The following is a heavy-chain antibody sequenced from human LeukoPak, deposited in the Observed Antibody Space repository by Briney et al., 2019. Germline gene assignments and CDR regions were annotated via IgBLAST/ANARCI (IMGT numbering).Heavy chain of an antibody. V-gene: IGHV3-43*02. J-gene: IGHJ3*02. CDR2: ISGDGGST. Sequence: GGSLRLSCAASGFTFDDYAMHQVRQAPGKGLEWVSLISGDGGSTYYADSVKGRFTISRDNSKNSLYLQMNSLRTEDTALYYCAKDYHITMIVVVINYAFDIWGQGTMVTVSS. CDR3: AKDYHITMIVVVINYAFDI. CDR1: GFTFDDYA. D-gene: IGHD3-22*01.